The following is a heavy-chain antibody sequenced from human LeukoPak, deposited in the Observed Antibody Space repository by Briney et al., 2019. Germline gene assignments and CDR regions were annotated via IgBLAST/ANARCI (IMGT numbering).Heavy chain of an antibody. CDR2: VSHSGNT. CDR3: ARDSANGSSWYFDY. J-gene: IGHJ4*02. CDR1: GDSIGSSNW. V-gene: IGHV4-4*02. Sequence: PSGTLSLTCAVSGDSIGSSNWWNWVRQPPGKGLEWIGEVSHSGNTNYNPSLKSRVTISVDKSKNQFSLNVNSVTAADTAVYFCARDSANGSSWYFDYWGQGTLVTVSS. D-gene: IGHD2-2*01.